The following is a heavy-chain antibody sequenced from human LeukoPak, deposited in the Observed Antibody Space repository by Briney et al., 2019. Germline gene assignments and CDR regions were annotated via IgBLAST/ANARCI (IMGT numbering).Heavy chain of an antibody. V-gene: IGHV3-23*01. J-gene: IGHJ4*02. CDR1: GFSFGGYA. CDR2: ITYNGAAT. CDR3: AKDGLYFDGSTHIYYFDS. D-gene: IGHD3-9*01. Sequence: GGSLRLSCAASGFSFGGYAMTWVRQAPGKGLEWGSSITYNGAATYYLDSVKARFTISRANSRSTLYLQMDSLTAEDTALYYCAKDGLYFDGSTHIYYFDSWGQGTLVAVSS.